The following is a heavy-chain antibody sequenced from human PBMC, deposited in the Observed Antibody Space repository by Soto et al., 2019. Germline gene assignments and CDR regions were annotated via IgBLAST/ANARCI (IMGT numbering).Heavy chain of an antibody. Sequence: QVQLVQSGAEVKKPGSSVKVSCKASGGTFSSYAISWVRQAPGQGLEWMGGIIPIFGTANYAQKFQGRVMITADETPSPAYMGLSSLRSEDTAVYYCGRGSRMDPRGGGMDVWGQGTTVTVSS. D-gene: IGHD2-2*03. CDR1: GGTFSSYA. CDR2: IIPIFGTA. CDR3: GRGSRMDPRGGGMDV. J-gene: IGHJ6*02. V-gene: IGHV1-69*01.